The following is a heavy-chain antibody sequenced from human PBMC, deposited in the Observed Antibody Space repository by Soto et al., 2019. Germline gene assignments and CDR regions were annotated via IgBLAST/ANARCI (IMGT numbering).Heavy chain of an antibody. V-gene: IGHV1-2*04. Sequence: QVPLVQSGAEVKKPGASVKVSCKASGYTFTGYYMHWVRQAPGQGLEWMGWINPNSGCTNYAQKFQGWVTMNRETSISTAYMELRRLRSDATAVYYCARDAGDCSSTSCYYYMDVWGKGTTVTVSS. D-gene: IGHD2-2*01. CDR3: ARDAGDCSSTSCYYYMDV. J-gene: IGHJ6*03. CDR2: INPNSGCT. CDR1: GYTFTGYY.